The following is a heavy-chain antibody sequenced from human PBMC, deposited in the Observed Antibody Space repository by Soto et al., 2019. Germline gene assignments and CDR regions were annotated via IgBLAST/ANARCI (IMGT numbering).Heavy chain of an antibody. V-gene: IGHV1-69*02. CDR3: ARGRTYEEYCSGGSCYYNWFDP. CDR2: IIPILGIA. D-gene: IGHD2-15*01. Sequence: QVQLVQSGAEVKKPGSSVKVSCKASGGTFSSYTISWVRQAPGQGLEWMGRIIPILGIANYAQKFQGRVTITADKSTSTAYMELRSLRSEDTAVYYCARGRTYEEYCSGGSCYYNWFDPWGQGTLVTVSS. CDR1: GGTFSSYT. J-gene: IGHJ5*02.